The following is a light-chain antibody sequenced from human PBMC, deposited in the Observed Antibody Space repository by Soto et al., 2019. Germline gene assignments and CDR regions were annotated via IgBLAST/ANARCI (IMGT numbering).Light chain of an antibody. J-gene: IGKJ4*01. CDR3: QQANSFPLT. CDR1: QGISTL. V-gene: IGKV1-12*01. CDR2: TAS. Sequence: DIQMTQSPSSVSASVGDRVTITYRASQGISTLFAWYQQKPGKAPNLLIHTASSLQSGVPSRFSGSGSGTDFTLTISSLQPEDFATYYCQQANSFPLTFGGGTKVEIK.